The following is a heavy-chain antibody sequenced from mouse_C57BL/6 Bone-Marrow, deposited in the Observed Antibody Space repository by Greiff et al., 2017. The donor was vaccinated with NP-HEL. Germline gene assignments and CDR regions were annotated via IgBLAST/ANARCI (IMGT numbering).Heavy chain of an antibody. D-gene: IGHD2-5*01. CDR3: AREESKYYAMED. CDR2: INPNNGGT. V-gene: IGHV1-26*01. J-gene: IGHJ4*01. Sequence: EVQLQQSGPELVKPGASVKISCKASGYTFTDYYMNWVKQSHGKSLEWIGDINPNNGGTSYNQKFKGKATLTVDKSSSTAYMELRSLTSEDSAVYYCAREESKYYAMEDWGQGTSVTVAS. CDR1: GYTFTDYY.